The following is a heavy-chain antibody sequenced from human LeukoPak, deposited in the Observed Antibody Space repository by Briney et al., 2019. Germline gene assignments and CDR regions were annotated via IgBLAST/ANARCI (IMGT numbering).Heavy chain of an antibody. CDR2: ITASAGTT. V-gene: IGHV3-23*01. CDR1: GFTFGSSG. CDR3: ANXLXXXSGWYXXX. D-gene: IGHD6-19*01. J-gene: IGHJ1*01. Sequence: GGSLRLSCAASGFTFGSSGMSWLRQAPGKGLEWVSGITASAGTTYYADSVKGRFTISRDNSKNTLYLQMNRLRAEDTAVYYCANXLXXXSGWYXXXXGQGXXXXVS.